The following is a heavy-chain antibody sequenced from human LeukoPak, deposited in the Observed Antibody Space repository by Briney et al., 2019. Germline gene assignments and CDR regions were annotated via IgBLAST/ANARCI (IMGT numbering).Heavy chain of an antibody. J-gene: IGHJ4*02. CDR2: IWYDGINE. V-gene: IGHV3-33*01. D-gene: IGHD3-16*01. CDR3: ARDKGGSRGEKYYFDY. Sequence: QPGGSLRLSCAASGFTFSSSGMHWVRQAPGKGLEWVALIWYDGINEYYADSVKGRFTISRDDSKNTLYLQMNSLRAEDTAVYYCARDKGGSRGEKYYFDYWGQGTLVTVSS. CDR1: GFTFSSSG.